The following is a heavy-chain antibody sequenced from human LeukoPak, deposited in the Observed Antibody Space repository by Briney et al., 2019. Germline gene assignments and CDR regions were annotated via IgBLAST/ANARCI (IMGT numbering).Heavy chain of an antibody. CDR1: GFTFSNYW. Sequence: PGGSLRLSCAASGFTFSNYWMHWVRQAPGKGLVWVSRINTDGSSTNYADSVKGRFTISRDNAKNTVYLQMNSLRAEDTAVYYCARGTLYFDYWGQGTLVTVSS. CDR2: INTDGSST. J-gene: IGHJ4*02. CDR3: ARGTLYFDY. D-gene: IGHD3-10*01. V-gene: IGHV3-74*01.